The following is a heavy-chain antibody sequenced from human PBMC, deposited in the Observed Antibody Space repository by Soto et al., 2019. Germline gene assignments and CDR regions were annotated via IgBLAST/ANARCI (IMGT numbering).Heavy chain of an antibody. CDR1: GGSISSSNW. Sequence: PSETLSLTCAVSGGSISSSNWWSWVRQPPGKGLEWIGAIYHSGSTNYNPSLKSRVTISVDKSKNQFSLKLSSVTAADTAVYYCARVVSSSWYGQYYYYYYGMDVWGQGTTVTVS. CDR3: ARVVSSSWYGQYYYYYYGMDV. CDR2: IYHSGST. J-gene: IGHJ6*02. V-gene: IGHV4-4*02. D-gene: IGHD6-13*01.